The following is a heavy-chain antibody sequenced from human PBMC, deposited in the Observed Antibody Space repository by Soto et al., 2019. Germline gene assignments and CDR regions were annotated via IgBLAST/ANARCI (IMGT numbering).Heavy chain of an antibody. V-gene: IGHV4-59*01. J-gene: IGHJ4*02. D-gene: IGHD1-20*01. Sequence: PSQTLALTCTVSRGSITSSYWTWIRQPPGKGLEWIGYIYYSGSTNYNPSLKSRVTISVDTSKNQFSLKLSSVTAADTAVYYCARPTYNSGSPFDYWGQGTLVTVS. CDR1: RGSITSSY. CDR2: IYYSGST. CDR3: ARPTYNSGSPFDY.